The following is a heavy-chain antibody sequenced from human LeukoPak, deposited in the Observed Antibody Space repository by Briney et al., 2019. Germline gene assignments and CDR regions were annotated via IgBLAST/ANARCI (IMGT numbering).Heavy chain of an antibody. J-gene: IGHJ5*02. V-gene: IGHV3-9*01. CDR1: GFTFDDYA. CDR3: AKGVTYHYDSGSVKWFDP. D-gene: IGHD3-10*01. Sequence: PGGSLRLSCAASGFTFDDYAMHWVRQAPGKGLEWVSGISWKSDSIGYADSVKGRFTISRDNAKKSLYLLMNSLRAEDTALYYCAKGVTYHYDSGSVKWFDPWGQGTLVTVSS. CDR2: ISWKSDSI.